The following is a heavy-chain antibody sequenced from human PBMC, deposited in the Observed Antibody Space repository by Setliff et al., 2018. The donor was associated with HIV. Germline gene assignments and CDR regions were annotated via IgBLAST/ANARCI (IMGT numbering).Heavy chain of an antibody. CDR2: INPGGGST. CDR1: GYTFTSYY. CDR3: ARDPTYISSWPGHAFDI. J-gene: IGHJ3*02. D-gene: IGHD6-6*01. V-gene: IGHV1-46*01. Sequence: ASVKVSCKASGYTFTSYYIHWVRQAPGQGLEWMGIINPGGGSTIYGQKFQGRVSMTRDTSTSTVYMELTSLRSEDTAVYYCARDPTYISSWPGHAFDIWGQGTRVTVSS.